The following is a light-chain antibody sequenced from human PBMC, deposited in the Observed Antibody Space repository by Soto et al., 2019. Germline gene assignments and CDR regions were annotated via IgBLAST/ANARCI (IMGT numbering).Light chain of an antibody. J-gene: IGKJ1*01. CDR2: DTS. V-gene: IGKV3-15*01. CDR1: QGIGDT. CDR3: QQYGSYLWT. Sequence: EIVMTQSPATLSVSPGEGATLSCRASQGIGDTLAWYQQKPGQTPRLLIYDTSIRATGVPARFSGSRSGTDFTLTISGLEPEDFAVYHCQQYGSYLWTFGQGTKVDIK.